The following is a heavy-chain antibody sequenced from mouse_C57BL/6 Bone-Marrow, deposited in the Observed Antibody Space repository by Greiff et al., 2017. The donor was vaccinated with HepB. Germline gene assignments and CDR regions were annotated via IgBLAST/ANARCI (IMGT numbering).Heavy chain of an antibody. CDR1: GFNIKDYY. V-gene: IGHV14-1*01. D-gene: IGHD1-1*01. J-gene: IGHJ1*03. CDR2: IDPEDGDT. Sequence: EVKLMESGAELVRPGASVKLSCTASGFNIKDYYMHWVKQRPEQGLEWIGRIDPEDGDTEYAPKFQGKATMTADTPSNTAYLQLSSLTSEDTAVYYCTTYYYGSSSYWYFDVWGTGTTVTVSS. CDR3: TTYYYGSSSYWYFDV.